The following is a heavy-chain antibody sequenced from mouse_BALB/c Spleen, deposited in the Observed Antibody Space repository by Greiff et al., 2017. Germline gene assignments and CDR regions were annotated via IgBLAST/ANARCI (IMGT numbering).Heavy chain of an antibody. Sequence: EVQLVESGGGLVQPGGSRKLSCAASGFTFSDYGMAWVRQAPGKGPEWVAFISNLAYSIYYADTVTGRFTISRENAKNTLYLEMSSLRSEDTAMYYCARGPYDGYYTWFAYWGQGLWSLSLQ. CDR2: ISNLAYSI. CDR3: ARGPYDGYYTWFAY. CDR1: GFTFSDYG. J-gene: IGHJ3*01. D-gene: IGHD2-3*01. V-gene: IGHV5-15*02.